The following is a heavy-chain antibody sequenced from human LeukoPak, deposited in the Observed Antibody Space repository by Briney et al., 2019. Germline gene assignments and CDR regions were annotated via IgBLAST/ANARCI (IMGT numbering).Heavy chain of an antibody. Sequence: GGSLRPSCAASGFTFSSYWMTWVRQASGKGLEWVANIKQDGSEEYYVDSVKGRFTISRDNAKNSLYLQMNSLRAEDAAIYHCVRLIFVESGNRHFDYWGRGTLVTVSS. CDR1: GFTFSSYW. CDR3: VRLIFVESGNRHFDY. CDR2: IKQDGSEE. J-gene: IGHJ4*02. D-gene: IGHD3/OR15-3a*01. V-gene: IGHV3-7*01.